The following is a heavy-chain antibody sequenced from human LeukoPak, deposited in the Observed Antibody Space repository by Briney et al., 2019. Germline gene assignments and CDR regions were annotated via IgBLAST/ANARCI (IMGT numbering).Heavy chain of an antibody. CDR2: ISSSSSYI. CDR1: GFTFSSYS. D-gene: IGHD3-9*01. V-gene: IGHV3-21*01. Sequence: PGGSLRLSCAASGFTFSSYSMNWVRQAPGKGLEWVSSISSSSSYIYYADSVKGRFTISRDNAKNSLYLQMNSLRAEDTAVYYCARVYYDILTGYYADYWGQGTLVTVSS. CDR3: ARVYYDILTGYYADY. J-gene: IGHJ4*02.